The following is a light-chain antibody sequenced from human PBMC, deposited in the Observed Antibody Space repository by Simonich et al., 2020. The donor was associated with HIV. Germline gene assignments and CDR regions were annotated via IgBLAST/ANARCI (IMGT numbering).Light chain of an antibody. CDR1: QSVLYSSNNKNY. CDR2: WAS. J-gene: IGKJ1*01. Sequence: DIVMTQSPDSLAVSLGERATINCKPSQSVLYSSNNKNYLVWYQQKPGQPPKLLIYWASTRESGVPDRFSGSGSDTDFTLKISRVEAEDVGIYYCMQGTLWWTFGQGTKVEIK. V-gene: IGKV4-1*01. CDR3: MQGTLWWT.